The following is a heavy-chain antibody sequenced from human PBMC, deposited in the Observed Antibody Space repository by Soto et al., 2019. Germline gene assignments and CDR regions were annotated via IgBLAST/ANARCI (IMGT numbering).Heavy chain of an antibody. CDR3: ARGYYTSWYWFDR. CDR1: GGSVSTGVHY. J-gene: IGHJ2*01. Sequence: QVQLQESGPGLVKPSETLSLTCTVSVSGGSVSTGVHYWSWIRQPPGKGLEWIGYIYYSGSANYNPSLKSRVTISVDTSKNQFSLKLTSVTAADTAVYYCARGYYTSWYWFDRWGRGTLVTVSS. D-gene: IGHD6-13*01. CDR2: IYYSGSA. V-gene: IGHV4-61*08.